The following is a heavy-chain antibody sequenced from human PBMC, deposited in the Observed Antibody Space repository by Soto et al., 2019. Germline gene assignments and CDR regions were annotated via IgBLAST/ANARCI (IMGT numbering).Heavy chain of an antibody. D-gene: IGHD6-13*01. Sequence: VQLVESGGGVVQPGRSLRLSCAASGFTFSSYGMHWVRQAPGKGLEWVAVISYDGSNKYYADSVKGRFTISRDNSKNTLYLQMNSLRAEDTAVYYCAKSSRSWYGMDVWGQGTTVTVSS. V-gene: IGHV3-30*18. CDR2: ISYDGSNK. CDR1: GFTFSSYG. CDR3: AKSSRSWYGMDV. J-gene: IGHJ6*02.